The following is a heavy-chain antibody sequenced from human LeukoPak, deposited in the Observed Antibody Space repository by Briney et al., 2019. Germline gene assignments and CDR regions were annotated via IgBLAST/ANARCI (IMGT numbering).Heavy chain of an antibody. CDR1: GFTFSSYW. CDR3: ARERYNWNRGLDP. D-gene: IGHD1-20*01. CDR2: INSDGSST. J-gene: IGHJ5*02. V-gene: IGHV3-74*01. Sequence: PGGSLRLSCAASGFTFSSYWMHWVRQAPGKGLVWVSRINSDGSSTSYADSVKGRFTISRDNAKNTLYLQMNSLRAEDTAVYYCARERYNWNRGLDPWGQGILVTVSS.